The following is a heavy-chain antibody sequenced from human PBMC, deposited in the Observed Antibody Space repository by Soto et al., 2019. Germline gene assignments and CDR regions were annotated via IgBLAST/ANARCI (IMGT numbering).Heavy chain of an antibody. V-gene: IGHV3-21*01. D-gene: IGHD2-21*02. CDR3: ARDQSDRDAFDI. CDR2: ISSGSSYI. CDR1: GFTFSSYS. J-gene: IGHJ3*02. Sequence: PGGSLRLSCAASGFTFSSYSMNWVRQAPGKGLEWVSSISSGSSYIYYADSVKGRFTISRDNAKNSLYLQMNSLRAEDTAVYYCARDQSDRDAFDIWGQGTMVTVSS.